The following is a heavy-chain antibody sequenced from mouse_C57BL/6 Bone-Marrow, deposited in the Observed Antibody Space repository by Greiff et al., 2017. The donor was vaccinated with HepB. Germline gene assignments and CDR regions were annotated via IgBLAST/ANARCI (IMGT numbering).Heavy chain of an antibody. CDR2: IYPRSGNT. CDR1: GYTFTSYG. Sequence: QVQLKESGAELARPGASVKLSCKASGYTFTSYGISWVKQRTGQGLEWIGEIYPRSGNTYYNEKFKGKATLTADKSSSTAYMELRSLTSEASAVYFWARPRNYFDYWGQGTTLTVSS. CDR3: ARPRNYFDY. J-gene: IGHJ2*01. V-gene: IGHV1-81*01.